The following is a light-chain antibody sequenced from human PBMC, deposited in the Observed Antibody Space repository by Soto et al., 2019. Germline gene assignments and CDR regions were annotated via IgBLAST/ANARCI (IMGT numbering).Light chain of an antibody. CDR2: DVS. CDR3: SSYTSSSTYV. J-gene: IGLJ1*01. V-gene: IGLV2-14*01. Sequence: QSVLTQPPSVSGSPGQSFTISCTGTSSDVGGYNYVSWYQQHPGKAPKLMIYDVSNRPSGVSNRFSGSKSGNTASLTISGLQAEDEADYYCSSYTSSSTYVFGTGTKLTVL. CDR1: SSDVGGYNY.